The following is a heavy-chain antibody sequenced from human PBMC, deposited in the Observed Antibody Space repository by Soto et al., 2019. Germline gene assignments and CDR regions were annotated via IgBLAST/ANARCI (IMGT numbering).Heavy chain of an antibody. CDR3: ARDIWDYYDSSGYLEPLDY. CDR1: CYTFTSYG. V-gene: IGHV1-18*01. D-gene: IGHD3-22*01. J-gene: IGHJ4*02. CDR2: ISGYNGNT. Sequence: ASVKVSCKASCYTFTSYGISWVRQAPGQGLEWMGWISGYNGNTNYAQKLQGRVTMTTDTSTSTAYMELRSLRSDDTAVYYCARDIWDYYDSSGYLEPLDYWSQGTLVTVSS.